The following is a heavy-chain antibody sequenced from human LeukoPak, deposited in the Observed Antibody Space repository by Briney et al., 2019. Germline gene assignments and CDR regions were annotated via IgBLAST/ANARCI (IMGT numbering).Heavy chain of an antibody. D-gene: IGHD5-24*01. J-gene: IGHJ4*02. V-gene: IGHV1-2*02. CDR1: GYTFTGYY. CDR3: AKDVERDGYNHYFDY. Sequence: ASVKVSCKASGYTFTGYYMHWVRQAPGQGLEWMGWINPNSGGTNYAQKFQGRVTMTRDTSISTAYMELSRLRSDDTAVYYCAKDVERDGYNHYFDYWGQGTVVTVSS. CDR2: INPNSGGT.